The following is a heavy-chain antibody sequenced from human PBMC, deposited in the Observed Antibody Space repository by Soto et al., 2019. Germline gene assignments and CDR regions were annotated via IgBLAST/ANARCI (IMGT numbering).Heavy chain of an antibody. CDR3: ARAAQYSPTTI. CDR2: IYYSGST. CDR1: GGSVSSGSYY. V-gene: IGHV4-61*01. J-gene: IGHJ4*02. D-gene: IGHD5-18*01. Sequence: QVQLQESGPGLVKSSETLSLTCTVSGGSVSSGSYYWSWIRQPPGKGLEWIGYIYYSGSTNYNTSLKSRVTKSVDPSKNQFSLKLSSVTAADTAGYCWARAAQYSPTTIWGQGTLGTASS.